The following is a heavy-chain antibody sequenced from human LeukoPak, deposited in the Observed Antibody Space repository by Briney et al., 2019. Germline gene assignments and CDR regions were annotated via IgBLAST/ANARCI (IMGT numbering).Heavy chain of an antibody. CDR1: GFTFSSYE. Sequence: GGSLRLSRSASGFTFSSYEMNWVRQAPGKGLEWVSYISSSGSTIYYADSVKGRFTISRDNAKNSLYLQMNSLRAEDTAVYYCARDQGNYGIDYWGQGTLVTVSS. CDR2: ISSSGSTI. J-gene: IGHJ4*02. CDR3: ARDQGNYGIDY. D-gene: IGHD4-11*01. V-gene: IGHV3-48*03.